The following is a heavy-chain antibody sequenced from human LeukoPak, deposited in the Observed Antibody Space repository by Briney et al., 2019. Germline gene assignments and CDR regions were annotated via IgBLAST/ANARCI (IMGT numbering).Heavy chain of an antibody. D-gene: IGHD3-3*01. J-gene: IGHJ4*02. CDR3: ARGVPYDSWSGPHYSDY. CDR1: EFILSSYA. V-gene: IGHV3-33*08. CDR2: IWYDGSNK. Sequence: GGSLRLSCEASEFILSSYAMSWVRQAPGKGLEWVAVIWYDGSNKYCVDSVKGRFTMSRDNSKNMLYLQMNSLRAEDTAVYYCARGVPYDSWSGPHYSDYWGQGTLVTVSS.